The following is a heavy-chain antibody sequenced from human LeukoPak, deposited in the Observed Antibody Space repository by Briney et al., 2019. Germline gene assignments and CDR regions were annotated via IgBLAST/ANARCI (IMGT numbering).Heavy chain of an antibody. CDR3: ANAPGYSSGRYFDY. CDR1: GSTFSSYA. J-gene: IGHJ4*02. V-gene: IGHV3-23*01. CDR2: ISGSGGNT. Sequence: AGGSLRLSCAASGSTFSSYAMSWVRQAPGKGLGWVSAISGSGGNTYYADSVKGRFTISRDNSKNTLYLQMNSLRAEDTAVYYCANAPGYSSGRYFDYWGQGTLVTVSS. D-gene: IGHD6-19*01.